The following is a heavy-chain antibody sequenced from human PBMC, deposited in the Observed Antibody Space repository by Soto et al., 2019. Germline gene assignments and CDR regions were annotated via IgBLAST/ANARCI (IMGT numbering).Heavy chain of an antibody. D-gene: IGHD3-9*01. V-gene: IGHV3-48*02. CDR1: GFTFSSYS. Sequence: EVQLVESGGGLVQPGGSLRLSCAASGFTFSSYSMNWVRQAPWKGLEWVSYISSSSSTIYYADSVKGRFTISRDNAKNSLYLQMNSLRDEVTAVYYCARDRPYDILTGYYPRYFDYWGQGTLVTVSS. CDR2: ISSSSSTI. J-gene: IGHJ4*02. CDR3: ARDRPYDILTGYYPRYFDY.